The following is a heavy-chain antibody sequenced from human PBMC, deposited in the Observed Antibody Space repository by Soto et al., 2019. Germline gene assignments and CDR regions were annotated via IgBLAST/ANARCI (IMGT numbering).Heavy chain of an antibody. Sequence: QVQLQESGPGLVKPSGTLSLTCAVSGGSISSSNWWSWVRQPPGKGLEWIGEIYHSGSTNYNPSLKSRVTISVDKSTNQFSLKLSSVTAADTAVYYCASWGGYFREDGYFDLWGRGTLVSVSS. D-gene: IGHD5-12*01. J-gene: IGHJ2*01. CDR3: ASWGGYFREDGYFDL. CDR2: IYHSGST. V-gene: IGHV4-4*02. CDR1: GGSISSSNW.